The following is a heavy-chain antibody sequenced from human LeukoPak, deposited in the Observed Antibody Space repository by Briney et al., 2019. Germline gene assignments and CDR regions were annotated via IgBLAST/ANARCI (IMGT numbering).Heavy chain of an antibody. Sequence: GRSLRLSCAASGFTFSSYGMHWVRQAPGKGLEWVAVIWYGGSNKYYADSVKGRFTISRDNSKNTLYLQMNSLRAEDTAVYYCAKDGVGVYDSSGYYYTAPWFDYWGQGTLVTVSS. J-gene: IGHJ4*02. V-gene: IGHV3-30*18. D-gene: IGHD3-22*01. CDR1: GFTFSSYG. CDR3: AKDGVGVYDSSGYYYTAPWFDY. CDR2: IWYGGSNK.